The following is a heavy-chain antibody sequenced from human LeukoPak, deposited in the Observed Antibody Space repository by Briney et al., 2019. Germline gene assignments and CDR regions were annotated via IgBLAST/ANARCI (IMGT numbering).Heavy chain of an antibody. CDR1: GFTFSAYS. J-gene: IGHJ4*02. CDR3: ARGGEGY. V-gene: IGHV3-48*01. Sequence: GGSLRLSCAASGFTFSAYSMNWVRQAPGKGLEWVSYISTTSSAIYYADSVKGRFTISRGNAKNSLYLQMNSLRAEDTAVYYCARGGEGYWGQGTLVTVSS. D-gene: IGHD3-16*01. CDR2: ISTTSSAI.